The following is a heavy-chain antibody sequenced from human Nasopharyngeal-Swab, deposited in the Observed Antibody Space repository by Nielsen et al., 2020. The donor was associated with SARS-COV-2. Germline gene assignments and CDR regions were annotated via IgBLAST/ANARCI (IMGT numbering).Heavy chain of an antibody. V-gene: IGHV3-21*06. J-gene: IGHJ5*01. D-gene: IGHD4-17*01. CDR1: GFTFSSYT. CDR2: ISPTSDYI. Sequence: GGSLRLSCAASGFTFSSYTMNWVRQAPGKGLEWVSSISPTSDYIYYAESVKGRFTISRDNAKNSLFLQMNSLRAGETAIYYCVRGSYGHYDSWGQGALITVSS. CDR3: VRGSYGHYDS.